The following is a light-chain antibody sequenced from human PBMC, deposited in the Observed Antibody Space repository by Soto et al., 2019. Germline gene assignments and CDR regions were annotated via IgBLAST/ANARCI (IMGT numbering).Light chain of an antibody. V-gene: IGKV3D-20*02. J-gene: IGKJ1*01. CDR1: QSVSSSY. Sequence: EIVLTRSPGTMSLSPGERATLSCRASQSVSSSYLTWYQQKPGQAPRLLINAASNRATGIPDRFSGSGSGKDFNRTISSLEPEYFAVYDCQHRSRWLWT. CDR3: QHRSRWLWT. CDR2: AAS.